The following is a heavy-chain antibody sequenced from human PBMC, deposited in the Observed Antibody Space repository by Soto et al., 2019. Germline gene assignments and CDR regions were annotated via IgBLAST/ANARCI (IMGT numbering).Heavy chain of an antibody. V-gene: IGHV3-72*01. CDR2: IRNKANSDTT. Sequence: EVQLVESGGGLVQPGGSQRLSCAASGFTFSDNYMYWVLQAPGKGLEWVGRIRNKANSDTTDYAASVKGRFTISSDDSKDARYLQMNSLKTEDTAIYYCARDSGKGAYFDYWGHGTLATVSS. CDR1: GFTFSDNY. J-gene: IGHJ4*01. D-gene: IGHD1-26*01. CDR3: ARDSGKGAYFDY.